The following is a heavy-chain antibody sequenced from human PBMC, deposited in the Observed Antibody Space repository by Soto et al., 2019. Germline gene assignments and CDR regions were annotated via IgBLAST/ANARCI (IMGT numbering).Heavy chain of an antibody. V-gene: IGHV3-30-3*01. CDR2: ISYDGSNK. J-gene: IGHJ6*02. Sequence: GGSLRLSCAASGFTFSSYAMHWVRQAPGKGLEWVAVISYDGSNKYYADSVKGRFTISRDNSKNTLYLQMNSLRAEDTAVYYCARDLYGAYHYYGMDVWGQGTTVTVSS. CDR1: GFTFSSYA. CDR3: ARDLYGAYHYYGMDV. D-gene: IGHD4-17*01.